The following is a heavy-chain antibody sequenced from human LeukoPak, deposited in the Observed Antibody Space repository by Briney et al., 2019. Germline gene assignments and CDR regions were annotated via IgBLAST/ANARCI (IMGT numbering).Heavy chain of an antibody. Sequence: GGSLRLSCADSGFTCSSYWMTWVRQAPGKVLEWVANINQDGSEKYYVDSVKGRFTISRDNAKNSLYLQMNSLRAEDTAVYYCAREGLYGDYLFDYWGQGTLVTVSS. V-gene: IGHV3-7*01. D-gene: IGHD4-17*01. CDR1: GFTCSSYW. CDR2: INQDGSEK. CDR3: AREGLYGDYLFDY. J-gene: IGHJ4*02.